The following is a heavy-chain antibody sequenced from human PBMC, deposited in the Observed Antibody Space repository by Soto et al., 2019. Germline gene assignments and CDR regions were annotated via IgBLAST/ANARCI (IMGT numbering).Heavy chain of an antibody. Sequence: QVQLVESGGGVVQPGRSLRLSCAASGFTFSSYAMHWVRQASGKGLEWVAVISYDGSNKYYADSVKGRFTISRDNSKNTLYLQMNSLRAEDTAVYYCARDKSPYSSGWHNRHFDYWGQGTLVTVSS. V-gene: IGHV3-30-3*01. J-gene: IGHJ4*02. CDR2: ISYDGSNK. CDR1: GFTFSSYA. D-gene: IGHD6-19*01. CDR3: ARDKSPYSSGWHNRHFDY.